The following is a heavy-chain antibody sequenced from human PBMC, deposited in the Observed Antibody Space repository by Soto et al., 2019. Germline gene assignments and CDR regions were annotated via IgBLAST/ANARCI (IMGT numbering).Heavy chain of an antibody. CDR2: IYYSGTT. CDR1: GGSITNYL. V-gene: IGHV4-59*01. CDR3: DN. Sequence: PSETLSLTCTVSGGSITNYLWSWIRQSPGKGLEWIGYIYYSGTTNYNPSLMSRVTISVDTSKNHFSLKLTSVTAADTAVYYFDNWGQGTLVTVSS. J-gene: IGHJ4*02.